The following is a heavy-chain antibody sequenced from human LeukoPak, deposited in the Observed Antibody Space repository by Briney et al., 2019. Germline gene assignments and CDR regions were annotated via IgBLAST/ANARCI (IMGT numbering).Heavy chain of an antibody. CDR1: GFTFSSYY. V-gene: IGHV3-21*01. D-gene: IGHD6-19*01. CDR3: ARDRGSGWHTFDY. Sequence: PGGSLRLSCAAPGFTFSSYYMSWVRQAPGKGLEWVSSISSSSTYMFYADSVRGRFTISRDNAKNSLYLQMNSLRAEDTAVYYCARDRGSGWHTFDYWGQGTLVTVSS. CDR2: ISSSSTYM. J-gene: IGHJ4*02.